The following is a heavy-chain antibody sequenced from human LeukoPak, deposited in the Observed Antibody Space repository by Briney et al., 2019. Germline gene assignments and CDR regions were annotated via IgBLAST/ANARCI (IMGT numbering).Heavy chain of an antibody. CDR3: AKSMTLQWRGFFDL. D-gene: IGHD6-19*01. Sequence: GGSLRLSCIASGFIFSNYAMSWVRQAPGKGLEWVSTISDSGANTYYADSVRGRFTISRDNSKNTLYLQKNSLRADDTAIYYCAKSMTLQWRGFFDLWGRGTHVTVSS. CDR2: ISDSGANT. J-gene: IGHJ2*01. CDR1: GFIFSNYA. V-gene: IGHV3-23*01.